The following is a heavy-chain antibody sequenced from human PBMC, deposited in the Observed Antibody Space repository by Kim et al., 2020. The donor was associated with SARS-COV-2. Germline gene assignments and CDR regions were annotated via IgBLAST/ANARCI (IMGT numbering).Heavy chain of an antibody. CDR1: GGTFSSYA. J-gene: IGHJ4*02. V-gene: IGHV1-69*04. Sequence: SVKVSCKASGGTFSSYAISWVRQAPGQGLEWMGRIIPILGIANYAQKFQGRVTITADKSTSTAYMELSSLRSEDTAVYYCARVGYYGSGSYYNVPYYFDYWGQGTLVTVSS. CDR2: IIPILGIA. CDR3: ARVGYYGSGSYYNVPYYFDY. D-gene: IGHD3-10*01.